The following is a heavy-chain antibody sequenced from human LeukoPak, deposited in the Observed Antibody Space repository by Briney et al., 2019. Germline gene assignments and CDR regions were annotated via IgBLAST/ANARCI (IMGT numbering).Heavy chain of an antibody. CDR3: ASVYKYGMDV. Sequence: GASVKVSCKASGYTVTSYYMHWVRQAPGQGLEWMGILNPSGGSSSYAQKFQGRATLTRATSTSTVYMELSSLRSEDTAVYYRASVYKYGMDVWGQGTTVIVSS. CDR1: GYTVTSYY. V-gene: IGHV1-46*01. J-gene: IGHJ6*02. CDR2: LNPSGGSS.